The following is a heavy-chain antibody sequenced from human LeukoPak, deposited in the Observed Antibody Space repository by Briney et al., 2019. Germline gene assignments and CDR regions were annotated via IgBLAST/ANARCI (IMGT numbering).Heavy chain of an antibody. CDR1: GFTFSSYA. Sequence: GGSLRLSCAASGFTFSSYAMSWVCQAPGKGLEWVSAISGSGGSTYYADSVKGRFTISRDNSKNTLYLQMNSLRAEDTAVYYCARGNYGDSEPRAFDIWGQGTMVSVSS. V-gene: IGHV3-23*01. D-gene: IGHD4-17*01. CDR3: ARGNYGDSEPRAFDI. J-gene: IGHJ3*02. CDR2: ISGSGGST.